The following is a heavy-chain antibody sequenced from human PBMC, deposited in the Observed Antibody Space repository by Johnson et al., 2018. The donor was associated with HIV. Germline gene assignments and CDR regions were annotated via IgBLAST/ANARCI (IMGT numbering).Heavy chain of an antibody. CDR1: GFTFSYYS. V-gene: IGHV3-30-3*01. J-gene: IGHJ3*02. CDR3: AREGNYYDSSSHVFDI. Sequence: VQLVESGGGVVQPGRSLRLSCAASGFTFSYYSMHWVRQAPGKGLGWVAVISHDGSNKYYADSVRGRFTISRDKSRNTLYLQMNSLRAEDTAVHYCAREGNYYDSSSHVFDIWGQGTMVTVSS. D-gene: IGHD3-22*01. CDR2: ISHDGSNK.